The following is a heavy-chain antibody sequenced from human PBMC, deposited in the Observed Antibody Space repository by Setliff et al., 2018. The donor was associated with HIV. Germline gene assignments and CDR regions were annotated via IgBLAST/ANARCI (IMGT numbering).Heavy chain of an antibody. D-gene: IGHD2-2*01. V-gene: IGHV1-18*01. Sequence: ASVKVSCKVSGGTFSSYAISWVRQAPGQGLEWMGGISVYNGDTNYAQKFQGRVTMTTDTSTSTAYMELRSLRSDDTAVYYCARAIRWRYCSSTSCSDAFDIWGQGTMVTVSS. CDR2: ISVYNGDT. CDR1: GGTFSSYA. CDR3: ARAIRWRYCSSTSCSDAFDI. J-gene: IGHJ3*02.